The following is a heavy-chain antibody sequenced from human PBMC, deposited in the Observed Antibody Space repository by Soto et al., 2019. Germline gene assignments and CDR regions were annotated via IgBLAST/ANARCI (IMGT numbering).Heavy chain of an antibody. CDR2: TYYRSKWYN. Sequence: SQTLSLTCAISGDSVSSTSAAWNWIRQSPSRGLEWLGRTYYRSKWYNDYAVSVKSRITINPDTSKNRFSLQLNSVTPEDTAVYYCARWAPGHSSGWYDAFDIWGQGTMVTVSS. V-gene: IGHV6-1*01. D-gene: IGHD6-19*01. CDR1: GDSVSSTSAA. J-gene: IGHJ3*02. CDR3: ARWAPGHSSGWYDAFDI.